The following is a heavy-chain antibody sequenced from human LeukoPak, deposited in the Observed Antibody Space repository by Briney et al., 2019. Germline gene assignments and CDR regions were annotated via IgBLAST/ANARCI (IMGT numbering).Heavy chain of an antibody. CDR1: GYTFTSYD. V-gene: IGHV1-8*01. CDR2: MNPNSGNT. Sequence: ASVKVSCKASGYTFTSYDINWVRQATGQGLEWMGWMNPNSGNTGHAQKFQGRVTMTRNTSISTAYMELSSLRSEDTAVYYCAMGYCSSTSCLDAFDIWGQGTMVTVSS. D-gene: IGHD2-2*01. CDR3: AMGYCSSTSCLDAFDI. J-gene: IGHJ3*02.